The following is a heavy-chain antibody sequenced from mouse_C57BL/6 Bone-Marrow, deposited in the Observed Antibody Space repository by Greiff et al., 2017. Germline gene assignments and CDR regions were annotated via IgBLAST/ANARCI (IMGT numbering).Heavy chain of an antibody. D-gene: IGHD2-1*01. Sequence: EVMLVESGGGLVQPGGSLSLSCAASGFTFTDYYMSWVRQPPGKALEWLGFIRNKANGYTTEYSASVKGRFTISRDNSQSILYLQMNALRAEDSATYYYASLYYNYAMDYWGQGTSVTVSS. CDR3: ASLYYNYAMDY. CDR1: GFTFTDYY. J-gene: IGHJ4*01. V-gene: IGHV7-3*01. CDR2: IRNKANGYTT.